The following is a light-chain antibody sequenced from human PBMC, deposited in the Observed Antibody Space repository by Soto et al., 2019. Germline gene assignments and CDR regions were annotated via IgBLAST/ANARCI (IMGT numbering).Light chain of an antibody. J-gene: IGLJ3*02. V-gene: IGLV2-23*01. CDR3: CSYAGSSTSWV. CDR1: ISDVGSYDL. Sequence: QSALTQPASVSGSPGQSITISCTGTISDVGSYDLVSWYQQHPGKAPKLMIYEGSKRPSGVSSRFSGSKSGNTASLTISGLQAEDEADYYCCSYAGSSTSWVXXXGXKLTVL. CDR2: EGS.